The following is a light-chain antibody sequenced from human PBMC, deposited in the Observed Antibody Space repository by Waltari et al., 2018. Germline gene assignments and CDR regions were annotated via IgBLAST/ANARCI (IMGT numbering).Light chain of an antibody. CDR2: AAS. J-gene: IGKJ1*01. V-gene: IGKV1-39*01. CDR1: QNIRTQ. Sequence: DIQMTQSPSSLSASLGDTVTVTCRASQNIRTQLNWYQQKPPTCPKRLIYAASTLQRGVPSRFSGSASGTEFTLTVTNLQPDDFAIYFCQQSFSSPWTFGQGTRV. CDR3: QQSFSSPWT.